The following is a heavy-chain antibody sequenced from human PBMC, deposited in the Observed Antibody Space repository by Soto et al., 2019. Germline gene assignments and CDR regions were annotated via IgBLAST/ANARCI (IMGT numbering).Heavy chain of an antibody. CDR3: ARDYGDAWNYYYYMDV. D-gene: IGHD4-17*01. Sequence: ASVKVSCKASGYTFTSYGISWVRQAPGQGLEWMGWISAYNGNTNYAQKLQGRVTMTTDTSTSTAYMELRSLRSDDTAVYYCARDYGDAWNYYYYMDVWGKGTTVTVSS. J-gene: IGHJ6*03. CDR1: GYTFTSYG. CDR2: ISAYNGNT. V-gene: IGHV1-18*01.